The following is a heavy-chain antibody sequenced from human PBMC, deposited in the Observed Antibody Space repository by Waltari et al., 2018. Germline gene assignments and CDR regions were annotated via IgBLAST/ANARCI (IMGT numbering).Heavy chain of an antibody. V-gene: IGHV4-59*01. J-gene: IGHJ3*02. D-gene: IGHD3-3*01. CDR1: GGSISSYY. Sequence: QVQLQESGPGLVKPSETLSLTCTVSGGSISSYYWSWIRQPPGKGLEWIGYIYYSGRTNYNPSLKSRVTISVDTSKNQFSLKLSSVTAADTAVYYCARFPPSLVWSGYPPPGYDAFDIWGQGTMVTVSS. CDR2: IYYSGRT. CDR3: ARFPPSLVWSGYPPPGYDAFDI.